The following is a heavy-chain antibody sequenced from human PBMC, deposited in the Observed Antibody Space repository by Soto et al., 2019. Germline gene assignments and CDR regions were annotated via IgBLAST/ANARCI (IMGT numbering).Heavy chain of an antibody. V-gene: IGHV3-21*01. J-gene: IGHJ5*02. CDR2: IGVSGNK. CDR3: ARDYETDLLTGRRKYNWFDP. D-gene: IGHD3-9*01. CDR1: EFTFSVYS. Sequence: EVQLVESGGGLVESGGSLRLSCAASEFTFSVYSMSWVRQAPGKGLEWVSSIGVSGNKYYADSVKGRFTIFRDDPERSLYLQMNSLRVEETAVYYCARDYETDLLTGRRKYNWFDPWGQGTLVTVSS.